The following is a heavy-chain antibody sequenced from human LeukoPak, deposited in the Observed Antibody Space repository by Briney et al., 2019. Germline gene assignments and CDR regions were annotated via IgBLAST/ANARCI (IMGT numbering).Heavy chain of an antibody. CDR1: GGSISSYY. Sequence: SETLSLTCTVSGGSISSYYWSWIRQPPGKGLEWIGYIYTSGSTNYNPSLKSRDTISVDTSKNQFSLKLSSVTAADTAVYYCARQSGSSVVFDYWGQGTLVTVSS. D-gene: IGHD5-12*01. J-gene: IGHJ4*02. CDR2: IYTSGST. CDR3: ARQSGSSVVFDY. V-gene: IGHV4-4*09.